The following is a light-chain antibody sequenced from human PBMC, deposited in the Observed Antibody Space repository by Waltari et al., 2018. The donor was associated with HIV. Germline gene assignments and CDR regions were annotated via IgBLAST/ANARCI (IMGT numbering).Light chain of an antibody. V-gene: IGLV1-47*01. CDR3: AAWGDSLTSIV. CDR1: SSNIGSNY. J-gene: IGLJ1*01. Sequence: QSVLTQPPSASETPGQRVTISCSGSSSNIGSNYVSWYQNLPGTAPKRLVYRNNQRPSGVPDRFSGSKSGTSASLAISGLRSEYEADYYCAAWGDSLTSIVCGTGTKVTVL. CDR2: RNN.